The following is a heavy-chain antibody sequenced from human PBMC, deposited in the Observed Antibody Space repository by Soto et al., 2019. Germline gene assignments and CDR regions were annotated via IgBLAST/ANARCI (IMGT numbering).Heavy chain of an antibody. Sequence: PGGSLRLSCAASGFTFASHAMSWVRQAPGKGLEWVSGISANGGRANYADSVKGRFSLSRDNSKNTMFLQMGSLTAEDTAIYYCASWVIALGGTGYFRHWGQGTLVTVSS. CDR1: GFTFASHA. D-gene: IGHD6-19*01. J-gene: IGHJ1*01. CDR3: ASWVIALGGTGYFRH. CDR2: ISANGGRA. V-gene: IGHV3-23*01.